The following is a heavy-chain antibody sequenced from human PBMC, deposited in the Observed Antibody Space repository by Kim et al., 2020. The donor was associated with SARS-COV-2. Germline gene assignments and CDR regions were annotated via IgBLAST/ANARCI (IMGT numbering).Heavy chain of an antibody. CDR2: INHSGST. J-gene: IGHJ4*02. D-gene: IGHD6-6*01. Sequence: SETLSLTCAVYGGSFSGYYWSWIRQPPGKGLEWIGEINHSGSTNYNPSLKSRVTISVDTSKNQFSLKLSSVTAADTAVYYCARRKGKEGAARGRGYYFDYWGQGTLVTVSS. CDR3: ARRKGKEGAARGRGYYFDY. CDR1: GGSFSGYY. V-gene: IGHV4-34*01.